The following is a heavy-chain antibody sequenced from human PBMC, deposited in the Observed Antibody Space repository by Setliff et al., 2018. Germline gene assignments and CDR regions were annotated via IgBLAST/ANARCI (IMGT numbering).Heavy chain of an antibody. CDR1: GGSISSCGYS. Sequence: SETLSLTCAVSGGSISSCGYSWSWIRQPPGKGLEWIGYIYHSGSTYYNPSLKSRVTISVDRSKNQFSLKLSSVTAADTAVYYRARDGVYSSSRGLFDYWGQGTLVTVSS. CDR3: ARDGVYSSSRGLFDY. CDR2: IYHSGST. D-gene: IGHD6-13*01. V-gene: IGHV4-30-2*01. J-gene: IGHJ4*02.